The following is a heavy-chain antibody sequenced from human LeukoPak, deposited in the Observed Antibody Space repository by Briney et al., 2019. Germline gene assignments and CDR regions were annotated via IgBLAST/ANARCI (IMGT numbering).Heavy chain of an antibody. V-gene: IGHV4-34*01. CDR2: INHSGST. D-gene: IGHD3-10*01. CDR1: GFTFSNAW. J-gene: IGHJ6*03. Sequence: GSLRLSCAASGFTFSNAWMSWVRQPPGKGLEWIGEINHSGSTNYNPSLKSRVTISVDTSKNQFSLKLSSVTAADTAVYYCARRPYYYGSGRTRYYYYYYMDVWGKGTTVTVSS. CDR3: ARRPYYYGSGRTRYYYYYYMDV.